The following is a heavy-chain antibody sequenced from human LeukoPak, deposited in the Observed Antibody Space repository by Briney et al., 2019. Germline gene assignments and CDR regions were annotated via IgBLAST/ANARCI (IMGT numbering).Heavy chain of an antibody. CDR1: GFTFSSYA. CDR2: VSGSDST. CDR3: AKLKSGSGPFDY. V-gene: IGHV3-23*01. Sequence: GGSLRLSCAASGFTFSSYAMNWVRQAPGKGLKWVSTVSGSDSTYYADSVKGRFTISRDNSKNTLFPQMNSLRAEDTAVYFCAKLKSGSGPFDYWGQGALVTVSS. J-gene: IGHJ4*02. D-gene: IGHD2-15*01.